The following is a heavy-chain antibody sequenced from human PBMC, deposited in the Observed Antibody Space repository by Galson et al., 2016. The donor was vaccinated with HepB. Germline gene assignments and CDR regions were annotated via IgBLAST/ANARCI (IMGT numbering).Heavy chain of an antibody. J-gene: IGHJ4*02. CDR2: IYSGGST. CDR3: ARLSPHYDSSGYFDS. Sequence: SLRLSCAASGFTVSSKYMSWVRQAPGKGLKWVSVIYSGGSTNYADSVKGRFTISRDNSKNTLYLQMNSLRAEDTAVYYCARLSPHYDSSGYFDSWGQGTLVTVSS. V-gene: IGHV3-53*01. CDR1: GFTVSSKY. D-gene: IGHD3-22*01.